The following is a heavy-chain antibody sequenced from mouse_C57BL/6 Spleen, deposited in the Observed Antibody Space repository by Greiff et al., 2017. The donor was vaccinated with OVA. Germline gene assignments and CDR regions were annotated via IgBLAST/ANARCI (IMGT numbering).Heavy chain of an antibody. D-gene: IGHD1-1*01. CDR1: GIDISRYW. Sequence: EVMLVESGGGLVQPGGSLKLSCAASGIDISRYWMSWVRRAPGKGLEWIGGINPDSSTINYAPSLKDKFIISRDNAKNTLYLQMSKVRSEDTALYYCARPVGLLRGYAMDYWGQGTSVTVSS. J-gene: IGHJ4*01. V-gene: IGHV4-1*01. CDR3: ARPVGLLRGYAMDY. CDR2: INPDSSTI.